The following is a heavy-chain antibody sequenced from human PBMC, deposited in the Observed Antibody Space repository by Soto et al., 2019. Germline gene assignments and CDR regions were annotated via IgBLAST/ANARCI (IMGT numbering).Heavy chain of an antibody. Sequence: LRLYCAASGFSLSTTYMNWVRQAPGKGLEWLSLIYGSGATYYSDSVKGRFTVSRDSSKNTLYLQLSSLTAEDTAVYYCARERTSKWPPDAFDLRGQGPLVTVSS. CDR2: IYGSGAT. D-gene: IGHD5-12*01. J-gene: IGHJ3*01. V-gene: IGHV3-53*01. CDR3: ARERTSKWPPDAFDL. CDR1: GFSLSTTY.